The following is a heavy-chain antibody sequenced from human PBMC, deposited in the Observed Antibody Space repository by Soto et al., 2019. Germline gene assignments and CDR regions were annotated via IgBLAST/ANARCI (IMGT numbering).Heavy chain of an antibody. Sequence: GGSLRLSCAASGFTFSSYAMSWVRQAPGKGLEWVSAISGSGGSTYYADSVKGRFTISRDNSKNTLYLQMNSLRAEDTAVYYCATGPLWFGELLTLDYWGQGTLDPVSS. CDR2: ISGSGGST. CDR1: GFTFSSYA. CDR3: ATGPLWFGELLTLDY. J-gene: IGHJ4*02. V-gene: IGHV3-23*01. D-gene: IGHD3-10*01.